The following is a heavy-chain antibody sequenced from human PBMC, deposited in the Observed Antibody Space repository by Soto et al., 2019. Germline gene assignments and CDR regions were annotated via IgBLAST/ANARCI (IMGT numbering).Heavy chain of an antibody. CDR2: INHIGST. Sequence: PSETLSLTCAVYGGSFSGYFWNWVRQPPGKGLEWIGEINHIGSTKYNPSLKSRVTLSVDTSKNQFSLRVFSVTAADTAVYYCARDLSGYYYGMDVWGQGTTVTVSS. CDR3: ARDLSGYYYGMDV. J-gene: IGHJ6*02. V-gene: IGHV4-34*01. CDR1: GGSFSGYF.